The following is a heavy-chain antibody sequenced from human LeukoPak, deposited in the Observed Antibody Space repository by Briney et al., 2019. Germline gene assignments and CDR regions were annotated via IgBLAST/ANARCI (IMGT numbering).Heavy chain of an antibody. CDR1: GGSISSGSYY. D-gene: IGHD6-6*01. J-gene: IGHJ4*02. CDR3: ARDYPGADSSSSGYFDY. Sequence: PSQTLSLTYTVSGGSISSGSYYWSWIRQPAGKGLEWIGRIYTSGSTNYNPSLKSRVTISVDTSKNQFSLKLSSVTAADTAVYYCARDYPGADSSSSGYFDYWGQGTLVTVSS. CDR2: IYTSGST. V-gene: IGHV4-61*02.